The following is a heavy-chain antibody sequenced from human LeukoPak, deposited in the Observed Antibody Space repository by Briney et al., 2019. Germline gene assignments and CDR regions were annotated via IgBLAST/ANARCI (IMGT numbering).Heavy chain of an antibody. CDR2: RKQGGSEK. V-gene: IGHV3-7*01. CDR1: TFTYGDYC. J-gene: IGHJ6*03. CDR3: ARVGKEGISQHMDV. Sequence: GGSLRLPCVACTFTYGDYCMCWARHATEKGLEWVTYRKQGGSEKYDVDSLKGRVTGPRDNAKNSLNLQMNSLRDEDTAVYYGARVGKEGISQHMDVWGNGTTVSVSS. D-gene: IGHD3-3*02.